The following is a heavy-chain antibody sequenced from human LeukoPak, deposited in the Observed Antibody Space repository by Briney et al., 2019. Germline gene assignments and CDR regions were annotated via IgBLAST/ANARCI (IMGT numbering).Heavy chain of an antibody. CDR2: ISAYNGNT. V-gene: IGHV1-18*01. Sequence: GASVKVSCKASGYTFTSYGISWVRQAPGQGLEWMGWISAYNGNTNYAQKLQGRVTMTTDTSTSTAYMELSRLRSDDTAVYYCARVQSNYDIAGLYFDYWGQGTLVTVSS. D-gene: IGHD3-9*01. CDR3: ARVQSNYDIAGLYFDY. CDR1: GYTFTSYG. J-gene: IGHJ4*02.